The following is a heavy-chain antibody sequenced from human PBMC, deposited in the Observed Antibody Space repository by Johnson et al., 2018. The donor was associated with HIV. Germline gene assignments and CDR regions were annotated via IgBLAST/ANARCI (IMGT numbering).Heavy chain of an antibody. Sequence: VQLVESGGGLIQTGGSLRLSCVASGFTVSSNYMNWVRQAPGKGLEWVSFIYSGGSTYYADSVKGRFTISRDNSKNTLYLQMNSLRAEDTAVYYCAKESAFDIWGQGTMVTVSS. CDR3: AKESAFDI. CDR1: GFTVSSNY. V-gene: IGHV3-66*03. CDR2: IYSGGST. J-gene: IGHJ3*02.